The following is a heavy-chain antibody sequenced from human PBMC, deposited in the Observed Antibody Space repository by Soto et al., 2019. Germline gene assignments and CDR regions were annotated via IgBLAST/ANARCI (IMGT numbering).Heavy chain of an antibody. J-gene: IGHJ4*02. Sequence: QVQLVQSGAEVKKPGASVKVSCKASGYTFTSYDISWVRQAPGQGLEWMGWISAYNGNTNYAQKLQGRVTMTTDTSTSTAYMELRSLRSDDTAVYYCARDVYDYVWGSSPRDYWGQGTLVTVSS. CDR1: GYTFTSYD. V-gene: IGHV1-18*01. D-gene: IGHD3-16*01. CDR2: ISAYNGNT. CDR3: ARDVYDYVWGSSPRDY.